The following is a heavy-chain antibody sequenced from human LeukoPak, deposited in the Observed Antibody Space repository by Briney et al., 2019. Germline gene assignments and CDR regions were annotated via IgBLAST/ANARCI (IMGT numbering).Heavy chain of an antibody. CDR3: ARRYFDY. J-gene: IGHJ4*02. CDR2: IKQDGSEK. D-gene: IGHD2-15*01. Sequence: GGSLRLSCAASGFTFSNAWMTWVRQAPGKGLEWVANIKQDGSEKYYVDSVKGRFTISRDNAKNSLYLQMNSLSAEDTAVYYCARRYFDYWGQGTLVTVSS. CDR1: GFTFSNAW. V-gene: IGHV3-7*01.